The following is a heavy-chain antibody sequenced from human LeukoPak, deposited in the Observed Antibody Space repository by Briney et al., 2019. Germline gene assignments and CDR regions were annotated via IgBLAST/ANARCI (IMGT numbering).Heavy chain of an antibody. D-gene: IGHD4-17*01. CDR2: IWYDGTDK. CDR1: GFAFSSFG. V-gene: IGHV3-33*01. J-gene: IGHJ5*02. CDR3: ARATVTRWFDP. Sequence: GRSLRLSCAASGFAFSSFGMHWVRQAPGKGLEWVAVIWYDGTDKYYADSVKGRFTISRDNSKNTLYLQMNSLRAEDTAVYYCARATVTRWFDPWGQGTLVTVSS.